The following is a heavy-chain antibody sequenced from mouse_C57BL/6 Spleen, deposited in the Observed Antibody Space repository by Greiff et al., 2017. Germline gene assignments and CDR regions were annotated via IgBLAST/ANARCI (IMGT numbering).Heavy chain of an antibody. V-gene: IGHV1-19*01. CDR2: INPYNGGT. CDR3: ARGDYGSRYYFDY. D-gene: IGHD1-1*01. J-gene: IGHJ2*01. CDR1: RYTFTDYY. Sequence: VQLQQSGPVLVKPGASVKMSCKASRYTFTDYYMNWVKQSHGKSLEWIGVINPYNGGTSYNQKFKGKATLTVDKSSSTAYMELNSLTSEDSAVYYCARGDYGSRYYFDYWGQGTTLTVSS.